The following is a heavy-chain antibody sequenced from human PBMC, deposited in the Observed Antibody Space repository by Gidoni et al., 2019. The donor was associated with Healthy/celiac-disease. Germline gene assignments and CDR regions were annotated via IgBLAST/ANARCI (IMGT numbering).Heavy chain of an antibody. CDR3: ARDSGDGYNVYYFDY. CDR1: GYTFTSYY. Sequence: QVRLVQSGAEVKKPGASVTASCKASGYTFTSYYTHWVRQAPGQGLEWMGIIKPSGGSTSYAQKFQGRVTMTRDTSTITVYMELSSLRSEDTAVYYCARDSGDGYNVYYFDYWGQGTLVTFSS. V-gene: IGHV1-46*01. CDR2: IKPSGGST. D-gene: IGHD2-21*01. J-gene: IGHJ4*02.